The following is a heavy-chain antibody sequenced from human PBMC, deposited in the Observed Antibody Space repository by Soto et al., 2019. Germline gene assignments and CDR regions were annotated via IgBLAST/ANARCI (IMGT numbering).Heavy chain of an antibody. CDR2: IFY. CDR1: GGSISSGDYY. J-gene: IGHJ5*02. V-gene: IGHV4-30-4*01. CDR3: ARLYTGNYIMYH. Sequence: SETLSLTCTVSGGSISSGDYYWSWIRQPPGKGLEWIGYIFYNPSLKSRVTLSIDTSQSHFSLHLSSVTAADTAVYFCARLYTGNYIMYHWGPGTLVTVSS. D-gene: IGHD1-26*01.